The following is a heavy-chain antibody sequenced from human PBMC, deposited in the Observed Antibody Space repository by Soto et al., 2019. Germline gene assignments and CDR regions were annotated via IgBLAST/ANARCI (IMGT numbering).Heavy chain of an antibody. CDR1: GFTFRSYG. D-gene: IGHD2-15*01. J-gene: IGHJ6*02. CDR2: ISNDGTKK. Sequence: GGSLRLSCAPSGFTFRSYGMHWVRQAPGKGLEWLAVISNDGTKKCFADSVKGRLTPSRDNARNTLYLQINSLRAEDTAVYFCGKDTLDCSGGDCPLFYYYGMDVWGQGTTVTVSS. CDR3: GKDTLDCSGGDCPLFYYYGMDV. V-gene: IGHV3-30*18.